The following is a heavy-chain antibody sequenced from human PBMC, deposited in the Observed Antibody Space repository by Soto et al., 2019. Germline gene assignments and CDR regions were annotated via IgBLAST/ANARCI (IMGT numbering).Heavy chain of an antibody. V-gene: IGHV1-18*04. CDR3: ARDWCSSTSCYTPHYGMDV. Sequence: QVQLVQSGAEVKKPGASVKVSCKASGYTFTSYGISWVRQAPGQGLEWMGWISAYNGNTNYAQKLQGRVAMTTDTSTSTAYMELRSLRSDDTAVYYCARDWCSSTSCYTPHYGMDVWGQGTTVTVSS. CDR2: ISAYNGNT. J-gene: IGHJ6*02. D-gene: IGHD2-2*02. CDR1: GYTFTSYG.